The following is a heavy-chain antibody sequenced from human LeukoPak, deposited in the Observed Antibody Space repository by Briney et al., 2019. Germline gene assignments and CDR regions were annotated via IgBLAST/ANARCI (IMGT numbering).Heavy chain of an antibody. J-gene: IGHJ6*03. V-gene: IGHV3-20*04. D-gene: IGHD6-6*01. CDR2: INWNGGST. Sequence: ETLSLTCTVSGGSVSDYYWSWVRQAPGKGLEWVSGINWNGGSTGYADSVKGRFTISRDNAKNSLYLQMNSLRAEDTALYYCARVQLVDYYYYSYMDVWGKGTTVTVSS. CDR1: GGSVSDYY. CDR3: ARVQLVDYYYYSYMDV.